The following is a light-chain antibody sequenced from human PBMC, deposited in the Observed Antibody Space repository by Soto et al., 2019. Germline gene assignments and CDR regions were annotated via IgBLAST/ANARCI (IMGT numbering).Light chain of an antibody. CDR1: QSLLHSNGYNY. V-gene: IGKV2-28*01. CDR3: MQALQTPLT. Sequence: DIVMTQSPLSLPVTPGEPASISCRSSQSLLHSNGYNYLDWYLQKPGQSPQLLIYLGSNRASGVPDRFSGSGSGTDFTLKISRVEAEDGGVYYCMQALQTPLTFGGGIKGDIK. J-gene: IGKJ4*01. CDR2: LGS.